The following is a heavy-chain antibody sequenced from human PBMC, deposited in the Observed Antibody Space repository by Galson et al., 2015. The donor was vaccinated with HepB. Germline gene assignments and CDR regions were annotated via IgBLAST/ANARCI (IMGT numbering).Heavy chain of an antibody. CDR1: GFTVSSNY. D-gene: IGHD6-19*01. V-gene: IGHV3-53*01. CDR2: IYSGGST. J-gene: IGHJ6*02. CDR3: ATGYSSGWYEWNYYYGMDV. Sequence: SLRLSCAASGFTVSSNYMSWVRQAPGKGLEWVSVIYSGGSTYYADSVKGRFTISRDNSKNTLYLQMNSLRAEDTAVYYCATGYSSGWYEWNYYYGMDVWGQGTTVTVSS.